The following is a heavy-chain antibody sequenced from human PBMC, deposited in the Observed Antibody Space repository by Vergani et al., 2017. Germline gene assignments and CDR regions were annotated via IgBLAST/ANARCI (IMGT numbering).Heavy chain of an antibody. D-gene: IGHD6-19*01. CDR2: IYYSGST. CDR1: GASIRSSNYY. CDR3: ARHSTVEWLVKLGWFDP. Sequence: QLPLQESGPGLVKPSATLSLTCSVSGASIRSSNYYWGWIRQPPGKGLEWIASIYYSGSTYYNPSLKSRVSISVDTSKNQFSLKLSSVTAADTAVYFCARHSTVEWLVKLGWFDPWGQGILVTVSS. J-gene: IGHJ5*02. V-gene: IGHV4-39*01.